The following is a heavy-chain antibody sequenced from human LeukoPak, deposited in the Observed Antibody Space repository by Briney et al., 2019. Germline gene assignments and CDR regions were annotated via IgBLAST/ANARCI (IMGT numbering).Heavy chain of an antibody. D-gene: IGHD3-3*01. CDR2: IIPIFGTA. Sequence: GASVKVSCKASGGTFSSYAISWGRQAPGQGLEWMGGIIPIFGTANYAQKFQGRVTITADESTSTAYMELSSLRSEDTAVYYCARGHPPSYYDFWSGYYLPDFDYWGQGTLVTLFS. CDR1: GGTFSSYA. J-gene: IGHJ4*02. CDR3: ARGHPPSYYDFWSGYYLPDFDY. V-gene: IGHV1-69*13.